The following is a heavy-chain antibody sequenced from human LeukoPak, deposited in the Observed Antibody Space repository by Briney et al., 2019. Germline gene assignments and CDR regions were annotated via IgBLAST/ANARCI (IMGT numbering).Heavy chain of an antibody. CDR1: GGSITGYY. Sequence: SETLSLTCTVSGGSITGYYWSWIRQPLGKGLEWVGYIFPSGSTNYNPSLKSRVTISLDTSKSQFSLKLISVTASDTAVYYCARLTKFLTTYYPTPWGQGTLVTVSS. CDR2: IFPSGST. CDR3: ARLTKFLTTYYPTP. V-gene: IGHV4-59*08. J-gene: IGHJ5*02. D-gene: IGHD2/OR15-2a*01.